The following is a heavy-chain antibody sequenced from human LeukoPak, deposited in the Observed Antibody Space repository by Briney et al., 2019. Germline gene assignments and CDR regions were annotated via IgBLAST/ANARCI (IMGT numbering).Heavy chain of an antibody. V-gene: IGHV1-69*05. J-gene: IGHJ6*03. D-gene: IGHD4-11*01. CDR1: GGTFSSYA. CDR2: IIPIFGTA. Sequence: SVKVSCKASGGTFSSYAISWVRQAPGQGLEWMGGIIPIFGTASYAQKFQGRVRITTDKATSTAYMELSSLRSEDTAVYYCARVDLGYSNYGWYYYYMDVWGKGTTVTVSS. CDR3: ARVDLGYSNYGWYYYYMDV.